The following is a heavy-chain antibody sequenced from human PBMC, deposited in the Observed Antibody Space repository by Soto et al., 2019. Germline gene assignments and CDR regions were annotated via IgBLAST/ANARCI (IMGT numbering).Heavy chain of an antibody. CDR2: VYYSGTT. CDR3: VTVNLVGAAYYFDY. V-gene: IGHV4-30-4*01. D-gene: IGHD1-26*01. CDR1: GGSIRNGDYY. Sequence: SETLSLTCTVPGGSIRNGDYYWGWIRRPPGKGLEWIGYVYYSGTTYSHPSLNSRVSISVDTSENQFSLRLTSVTAADTAVYYCVTVNLVGAAYYFDYWGPGTLVTVSS. J-gene: IGHJ4*02.